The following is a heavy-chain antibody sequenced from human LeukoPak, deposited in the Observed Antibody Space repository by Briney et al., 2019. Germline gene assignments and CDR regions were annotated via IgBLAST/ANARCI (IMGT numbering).Heavy chain of an antibody. CDR3: ARDPGTTVDY. D-gene: IGHD4-17*01. Sequence: PSETLSLTSAVSGYYISSGYCWGWIRQPPGKALEWIASIYHSGSTYYNPSLKSRVTISVDTSKNQYSLKLSSVTAADTAVYYCARDPGTTVDYWGQGTLVTVSS. CDR2: IYHSGST. V-gene: IGHV4-38-2*02. CDR1: GYYISSGYC. J-gene: IGHJ4*02.